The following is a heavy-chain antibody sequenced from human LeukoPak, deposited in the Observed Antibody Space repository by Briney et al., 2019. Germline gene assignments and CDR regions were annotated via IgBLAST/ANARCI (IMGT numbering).Heavy chain of an antibody. CDR3: ARVCYETSDCGP. D-gene: IGHD2-21*02. CDR2: SQNIDKSYIA. Sequence: VQPGGSRRPSCAVSGFTFSDYFMDWLRQAPGKGLEWVGRSQNIDKSYIAEYAPSVRGRFTISRDESKNSLYLQMNSLKIEDTAVYYCARVCYETSDCGPWGQGTQVTVSS. J-gene: IGHJ5*02. V-gene: IGHV3-72*01. CDR1: GFTFSDYF.